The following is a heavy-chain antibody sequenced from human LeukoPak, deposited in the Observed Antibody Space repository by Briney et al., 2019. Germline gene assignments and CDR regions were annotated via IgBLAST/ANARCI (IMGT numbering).Heavy chain of an antibody. CDR1: GYTLTELS. J-gene: IGHJ4*02. CDR3: AREITGDEAFDY. CDR2: FDPEDGEI. D-gene: IGHD7-27*01. V-gene: IGHV1-24*01. Sequence: ASVKVSCKVSGYTLTELSMHWVRQAPGKGLEWMGGFDPEDGEIIYAQKFQGRVTMTTDTSASTAYMELRSLRSDDTAVYYRAREITGDEAFDYWGQGTLVTVSS.